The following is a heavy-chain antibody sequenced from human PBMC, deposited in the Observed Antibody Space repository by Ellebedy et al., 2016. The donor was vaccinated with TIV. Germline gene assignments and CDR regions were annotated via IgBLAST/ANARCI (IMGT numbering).Heavy chain of an antibody. CDR1: GLTLSDVY. J-gene: IGHJ3*02. V-gene: IGHV3-72*01. D-gene: IGHD2-15*01. CDR2: TRNKVTSYTT. CDR3: DKGGGYAANDI. Sequence: GESLKISCTASGLTLSDVYMDWVRQAPGKGLEWVGRTRNKVTSYTTVYAASVKGRFAIARDDSKYTVYLQMNRLKIEETAVYYCDKGGGYAANDIWGQGTMVTVSS.